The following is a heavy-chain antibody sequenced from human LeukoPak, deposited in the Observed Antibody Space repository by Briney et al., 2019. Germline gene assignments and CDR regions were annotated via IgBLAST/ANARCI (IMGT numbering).Heavy chain of an antibody. CDR3: AKESGSSSWPIDY. J-gene: IGHJ4*02. CDR2: ISGSGGST. CDR1: GFTFNNYA. Sequence: GGSLKLSCAASGFTFNNYAMSWVRQAPGKGLEWVSTISGSGGSTYYADSVKGRFTISRDNSKNTLYLQMNSLRAEDTAVYSCAKESGSSSWPIDYWGQGTLVTVSS. V-gene: IGHV3-23*01. D-gene: IGHD6-13*01.